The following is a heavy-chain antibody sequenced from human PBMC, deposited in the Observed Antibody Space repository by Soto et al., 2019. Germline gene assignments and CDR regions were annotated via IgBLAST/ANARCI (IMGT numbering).Heavy chain of an antibody. CDR1: GFSLSTSGVG. CDR3: AHQHQNPCGYDLPFDY. V-gene: IGHV2-5*02. J-gene: IGHJ4*02. Sequence: QITLKESGPTLVKPTQTLTLTCTFSGFSLSTSGVGVGWIRQPPGKALEWLALIYWDDDKRYSPSLKSRLTITKDTSKNQVVLTMTNMDPVDTATYYCAHQHQNPCGYDLPFDYWGQGTLVTVSS. CDR2: IYWDDDK. D-gene: IGHD5-12*01.